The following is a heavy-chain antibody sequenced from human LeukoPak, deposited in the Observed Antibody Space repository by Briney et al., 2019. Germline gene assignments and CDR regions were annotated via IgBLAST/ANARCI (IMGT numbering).Heavy chain of an antibody. CDR3: ARVDSIIGTTWYFDY. D-gene: IGHD1-7*01. CDR1: GFTLSSYW. J-gene: IGHJ4*02. CDR2: IKQDGSKK. Sequence: SGGSLRLSCAASGFTLSSYWMSGVRQAPGKGLEGVANIKQDGSKKYYVGSVKGRFTISRDNVKNSLYLQMNSLRAEDTAVYYCARVDSIIGTTWYFDYWGQGTLVTVS. V-gene: IGHV3-7*01.